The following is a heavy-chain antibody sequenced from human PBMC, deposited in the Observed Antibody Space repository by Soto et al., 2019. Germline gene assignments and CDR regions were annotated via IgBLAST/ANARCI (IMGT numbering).Heavy chain of an antibody. CDR3: ARVAAAAPLTAIDY. D-gene: IGHD6-13*01. V-gene: IGHV4-59*01. Sequence: SETLSLTCIVSGGSISSYYWSWIRQPPGKGLEWIGYIYYSGSTNYNPSLKSRVTISVDTSKNQFSLKLSSVTAADTAVYYCARVAAAAPLTAIDYWGQGTLVTVSS. CDR1: GGSISSYY. CDR2: IYYSGST. J-gene: IGHJ4*02.